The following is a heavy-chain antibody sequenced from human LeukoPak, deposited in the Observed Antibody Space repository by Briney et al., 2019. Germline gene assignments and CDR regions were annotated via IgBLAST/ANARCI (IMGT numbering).Heavy chain of an antibody. V-gene: IGHV1-2*02. CDR3: ARFDKPFCDGDCHLDY. D-gene: IGHD2-21*02. J-gene: IGHJ4*02. Sequence: GSVKDSCKASGSFPGYNMHWVRQAPGQGLEWMGCINPNRGDTSYAQMFQGRVTMTRDSSINTAYMELSRLRSDDAAMYYCARFDKPFCDGDCHLDYWGQGTLVTVFS. CDR2: INPNRGDT. CDR1: GSFPGYN.